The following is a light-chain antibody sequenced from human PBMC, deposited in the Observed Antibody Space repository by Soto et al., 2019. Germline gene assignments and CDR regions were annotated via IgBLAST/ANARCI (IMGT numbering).Light chain of an antibody. Sequence: AIQLTQSPSSLSASVGHRVTATCRASEYITNDLAWYQQKVGKAPKLLIYDASTLHSGVPSRFSGSGSGTDFTLTISNLQPDDFATYYCQQYHKFWTFGQGTKVDIK. CDR1: EYITND. J-gene: IGKJ1*01. CDR3: QQYHKFWT. V-gene: IGKV1D-13*01. CDR2: DAS.